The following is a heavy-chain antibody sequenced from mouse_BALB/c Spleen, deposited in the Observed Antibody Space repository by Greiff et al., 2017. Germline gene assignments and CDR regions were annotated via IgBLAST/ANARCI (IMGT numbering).Heavy chain of an antibody. CDR1: GFTFSSYA. Sequence: EVKLVESGGGLVKPGGSLKLSCAASGFTFSSYAMSWVRQTPEKRLEWVATISSGGSYTYYPDSVKGRFTISRDNAKNTLYLQMSSLRSEDTAMYYCARMKSFDDWGQGTTLTVSS. CDR2: ISSGGSYT. J-gene: IGHJ2*01. CDR3: ARMKSFDD. V-gene: IGHV5-9-3*01.